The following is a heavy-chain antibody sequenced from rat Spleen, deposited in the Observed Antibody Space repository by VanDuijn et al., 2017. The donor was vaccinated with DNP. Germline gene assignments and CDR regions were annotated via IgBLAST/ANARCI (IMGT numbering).Heavy chain of an antibody. V-gene: IGHV2S12*01. D-gene: IGHD1-11*01. CDR3: TRSGGYNWFAY. J-gene: IGHJ3*01. CDR1: GFSLTSYG. Sequence: QVQLKESGPGLVQPSQTLSLTCTVSGFSLTSYGVSWVRQSPGKGLEWIVAISAGGSSYYNLALKSRLSISRDTSKSQVFLEMSSLQTEDTAIYFCTRSGGYNWFAYWGQGTLVTVSS. CDR2: ISAGGSS.